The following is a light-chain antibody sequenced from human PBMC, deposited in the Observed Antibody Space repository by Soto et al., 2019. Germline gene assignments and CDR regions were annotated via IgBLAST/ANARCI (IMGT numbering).Light chain of an antibody. Sequence: QSALTQPASVSGSPGQSITISCTGTSSDVGGYDYVSWYQQRPGRAPKLMIYEVSYRPSGVSSRFSGSKSGNTASLTISGLQAEDEADYYCKSYRSSGTPYVFGTGTKVTVL. V-gene: IGLV2-14*01. CDR2: EVS. J-gene: IGLJ1*01. CDR3: KSYRSSGTPYV. CDR1: SSDVGGYDY.